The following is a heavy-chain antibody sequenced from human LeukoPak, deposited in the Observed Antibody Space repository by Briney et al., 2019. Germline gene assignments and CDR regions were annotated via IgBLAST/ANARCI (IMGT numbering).Heavy chain of an antibody. CDR1: GFTFSSHG. V-gene: IGHV3-23*01. CDR2: IIPSGHTT. Sequence: GGSLRLSCVDSGFTFSSHGINWVPQAPGKGLEWVSGIIPSGHTTYYADSVRGRFTISRDNSRNTVYLQMNSLRAEDTAVYYCARGWIQIWDDWFDPWGQGTLVTVSS. D-gene: IGHD5-18*01. J-gene: IGHJ5*02. CDR3: ARGWIQIWDDWFDP.